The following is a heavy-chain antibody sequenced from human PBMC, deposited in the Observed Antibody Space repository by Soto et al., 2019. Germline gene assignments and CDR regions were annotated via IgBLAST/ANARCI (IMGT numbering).Heavy chain of an antibody. CDR1: GGTFSSYA. Sequence: SVKVSCKASGGTFSSYAISWVRQAPGQGLEWMGGIIPIFGTANYAQKFQGRVTITADESTSTAYMELSSLGSEDTAVYYCARGPGYYYGSGSYLGYWGQGTLVTVSS. V-gene: IGHV1-69*13. CDR3: ARGPGYYYGSGSYLGY. D-gene: IGHD3-10*01. CDR2: IIPIFGTA. J-gene: IGHJ4*02.